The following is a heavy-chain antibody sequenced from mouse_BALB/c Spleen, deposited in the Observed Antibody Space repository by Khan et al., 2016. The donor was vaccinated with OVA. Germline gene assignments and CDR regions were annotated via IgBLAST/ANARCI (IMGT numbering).Heavy chain of an antibody. D-gene: IGHD1-1*01. CDR2: IFPGDGSA. J-gene: IGHJ1*01. V-gene: IGHV1S56*01. CDR1: GYTFTNYD. Sequence: QVQLKQSGAELVKPGASVTLSCKVSGYTFTNYDLNWVRLRPEQGLEWIGWIFPGDGSAKYNEKVKGKATLTTANSSSTAYMQLSRLTSEDCAVYFYARHYYGGVRYWCVDVWGAGTAVTVSS. CDR3: ARHYYGGVRYWCVDV.